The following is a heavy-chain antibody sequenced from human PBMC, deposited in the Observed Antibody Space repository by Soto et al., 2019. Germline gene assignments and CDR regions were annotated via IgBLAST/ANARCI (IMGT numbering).Heavy chain of an antibody. Sequence: GESLKISCKGSGYTFPPYWIAWVRQMPGKGLEWMGIIYPDDSDTRYSPSFQGQVTISADKSISTAYLKWSSLKASDTAMYYCARQLGGSYTPTYYFDCWGQGTLVTVSS. CDR3: ARQLGGSYTPTYYFDC. CDR2: IYPDDSDT. J-gene: IGHJ4*02. CDR1: GYTFPPYW. D-gene: IGHD1-26*01. V-gene: IGHV5-51*01.